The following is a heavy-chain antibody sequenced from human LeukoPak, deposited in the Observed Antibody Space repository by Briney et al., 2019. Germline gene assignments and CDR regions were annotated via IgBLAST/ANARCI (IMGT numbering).Heavy chain of an antibody. D-gene: IGHD3-10*01. CDR3: ARDPYYYGSGSYGDY. V-gene: IGHV3-74*01. CDR1: GFTFCSYW. CDR2: INSDGSST. Sequence: GGSLRLSCAASGFTFCSYWMHWIRQAPGKGLVWVSRINSDGSSTSYADSVKGRFTISRDNAKNTLYLQMNSLRAEDTAVYYCARDPYYYGSGSYGDYWGQGTLVTVSS. J-gene: IGHJ4*02.